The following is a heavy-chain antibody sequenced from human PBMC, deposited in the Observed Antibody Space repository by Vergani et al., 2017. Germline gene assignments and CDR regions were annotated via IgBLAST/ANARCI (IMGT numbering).Heavy chain of an antibody. Sequence: EVQLLESGGDLVQPGGSLRLSCAASGFTFIMHAMSWVRQAPGKGLEWVSTLSASDRRTHYADSVKGRFTISRDNSKNTLFLHMNSLRPEDTAVYYCAKGPHSGKYYLDYWGQGTLVTVSS. CDR2: LSASDRRT. V-gene: IGHV3-23*01. CDR1: GFTFIMHA. CDR3: AKGPHSGKYYLDY. D-gene: IGHD3-10*01. J-gene: IGHJ4*02.